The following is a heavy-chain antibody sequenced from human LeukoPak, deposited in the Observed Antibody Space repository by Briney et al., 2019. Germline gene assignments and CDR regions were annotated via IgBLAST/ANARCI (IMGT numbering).Heavy chain of an antibody. V-gene: IGHV1-2*02. Sequence: GASVKVSCKASGYTFTGYYMHWVRQAPGQGLEWMGWINPNSGGTNYAQKFQGRVTMTRDTSISTAYMELSSLRSEDTAVYYCARGGPLSYSSSQNWGQGTLVTVSS. J-gene: IGHJ4*02. D-gene: IGHD6-6*01. CDR1: GYTFTGYY. CDR3: ARGGPLSYSSSQN. CDR2: INPNSGGT.